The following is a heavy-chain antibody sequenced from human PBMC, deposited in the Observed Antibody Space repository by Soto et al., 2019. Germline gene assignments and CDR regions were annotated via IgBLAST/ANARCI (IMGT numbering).Heavy chain of an antibody. CDR1: GFSVSNLF. CDR3: VRDTLGGAYDFRH. J-gene: IGHJ4*02. D-gene: IGHD3-3*01. Sequence: EVQLVESGGGLVQPGGSLRLSCAASGFSVSNLFMTWVRQAPGKGLEWVSVISSDGSTYYADSVKGRFTISRDNSKNTLYLKLNSLRAGDTAVYYYVRDTLGGAYDFRHGGQGTLVTVSS. CDR2: ISSDGST. V-gene: IGHV3-66*01.